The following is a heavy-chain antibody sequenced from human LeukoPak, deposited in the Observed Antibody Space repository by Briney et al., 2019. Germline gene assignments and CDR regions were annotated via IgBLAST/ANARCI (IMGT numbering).Heavy chain of an antibody. CDR3: AKGRATFGVDANDY. CDR1: GFTFSSYA. D-gene: IGHD3-3*01. V-gene: IGHV3-23*01. J-gene: IGHJ4*02. CDR2: ISGSGIST. Sequence: PGGSLRLSCAASGFTFSSYAMSWVRQAPGKGLEWVSAISGSGISTYYADSVKGRFTFSRDNSKNTLFLQMDSLRAEDAAVYYCAKGRATFGVDANDYWGQGTLVTVSS.